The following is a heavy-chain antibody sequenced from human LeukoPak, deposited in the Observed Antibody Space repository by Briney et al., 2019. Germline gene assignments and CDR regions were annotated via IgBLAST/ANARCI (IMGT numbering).Heavy chain of an antibody. D-gene: IGHD3-10*01. V-gene: IGHV3-23*01. CDR2: ISGSGGST. J-gene: IGHJ1*01. CDR3: AKDFGELLWGYFQH. CDR1: GFTVSTNY. Sequence: GGSLRLSCAASGFTVSTNYMSWVRQAPGKGLEWVSAISGSGGSTYYAGSVKGRFTISRDNSKNTLYLQMNSLRAEDTAVYYCAKDFGELLWGYFQHWGQGTLVTVSS.